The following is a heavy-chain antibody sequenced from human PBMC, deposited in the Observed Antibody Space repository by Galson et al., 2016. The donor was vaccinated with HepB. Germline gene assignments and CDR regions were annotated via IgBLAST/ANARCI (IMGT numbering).Heavy chain of an antibody. V-gene: IGHV3-7*01. CDR2: INGDGGYK. CDR3: ARDYRGYSP. J-gene: IGHJ5*02. CDR1: GFTFSTYW. Sequence: SLRLSCAASGFTFSTYWMTWVRQTPGKGLEWVANINGDGGYKYYVDSVKGRFTISRDNVKNSLDLQMNSLRAEDTAVYYCARDYRGYSPWGQGTLVTVSS. D-gene: IGHD5-18*01.